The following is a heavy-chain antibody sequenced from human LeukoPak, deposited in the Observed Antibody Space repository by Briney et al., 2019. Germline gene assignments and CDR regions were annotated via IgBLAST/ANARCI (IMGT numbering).Heavy chain of an antibody. Sequence: KPGGSLRLSCAASGFTFSYAWMSWGRQAPGKGVGGVGRIGRKTECGTTDYAAPVKGRFSISRDDSEDTLYLHMNSLKTEDTAVYYCNTDGDAYNKAYSWGQGTLVTVSS. CDR3: NTDGDAYNKAYS. V-gene: IGHV3-15*04. CDR2: IGRKTECGTT. D-gene: IGHD5-24*01. CDR1: GFTFSYAW. J-gene: IGHJ4*02.